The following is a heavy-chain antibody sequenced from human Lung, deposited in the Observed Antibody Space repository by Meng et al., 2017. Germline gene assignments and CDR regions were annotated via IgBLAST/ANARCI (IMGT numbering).Heavy chain of an antibody. J-gene: IGHJ4*02. CDR2: IYYSGST. D-gene: IGHD2-15*01. V-gene: IGHV4-30-4*01. Sequence: QVQLQESGPGLVKPSQTLSLTCTASGGSISSGDYYWSWIRQPPGKGLEWIGYIYYSGSTYYTPSLKSRVIISVDTSKNQFSLKLTSVTGADTAVYYCARVGGCSGGGCYHRLFDYWGQGTLVTVSS. CDR1: GGSISSGDYY. CDR3: ARVGGCSGGGCYHRLFDY.